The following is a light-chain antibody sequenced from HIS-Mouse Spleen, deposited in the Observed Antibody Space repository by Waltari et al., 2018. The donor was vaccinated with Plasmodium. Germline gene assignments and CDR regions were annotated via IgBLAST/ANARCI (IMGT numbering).Light chain of an antibody. CDR1: QSVSSSY. CDR3: QQYGSSPYT. J-gene: IGKJ2*01. Sequence: EIVLTQSPGTLSLSPAARATLSCRASQSVSSSYLAWYQQKPGQAPRLLIYGASSRATGIPDRFSGSGSGTDFTLTISRLEPEDFAVYYCQQYGSSPYTFGQGTKLEIK. CDR2: GAS. V-gene: IGKV3-20*01.